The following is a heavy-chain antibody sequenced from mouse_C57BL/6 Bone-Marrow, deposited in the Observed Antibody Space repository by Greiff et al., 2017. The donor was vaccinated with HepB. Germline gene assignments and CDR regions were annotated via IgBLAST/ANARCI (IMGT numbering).Heavy chain of an antibody. Sequence: VQLQQSGAELARPGASVKMSCKASGYTFTSYTMHWVKQRPGQGLEWIGYINPSSGYTKYNQKFKDKATLTADKSSSTAYMQLSSLTSEESAVYYCARNNYGYDGSYFDYWGQGTTLTVSS. D-gene: IGHD2-2*01. CDR3: ARNNYGYDGSYFDY. CDR2: INPSSGYT. CDR1: GYTFTSYT. J-gene: IGHJ2*01. V-gene: IGHV1-4*01.